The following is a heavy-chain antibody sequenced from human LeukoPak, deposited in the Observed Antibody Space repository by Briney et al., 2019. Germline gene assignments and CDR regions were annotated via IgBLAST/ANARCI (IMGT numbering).Heavy chain of an antibody. J-gene: IGHJ6*03. CDR3: AREPYYGSAEYYYYYMDV. CDR1: GGTFSSYA. V-gene: IGHV1-69*13. D-gene: IGHD3-10*01. Sequence: ASVKVSCKASGGTFSSYAISWVRQAPGQGLEWMGEIIPIFGTANYAQKFQGRVTITADESTSTACMELSSLRSEDTAVYYCAREPYYGSAEYYYYYMDVWGKGTTVTISS. CDR2: IIPIFGTA.